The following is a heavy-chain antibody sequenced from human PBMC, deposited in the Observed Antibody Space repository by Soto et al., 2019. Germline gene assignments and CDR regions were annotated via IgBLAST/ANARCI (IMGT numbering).Heavy chain of an antibody. Sequence: VGSLRLSCAASGFTFSTYNMNWVRQAPGKGLEWVSSISSSSSYIYYADSVKGRFTISRDNAKNSLYLQMNSLRAEDTAVYYCARDYDFWSGRGGMDVWGQGTTVTVSS. CDR2: ISSSSSYI. CDR3: ARDYDFWSGRGGMDV. D-gene: IGHD3-3*01. CDR1: GFTFSTYN. V-gene: IGHV3-21*01. J-gene: IGHJ6*02.